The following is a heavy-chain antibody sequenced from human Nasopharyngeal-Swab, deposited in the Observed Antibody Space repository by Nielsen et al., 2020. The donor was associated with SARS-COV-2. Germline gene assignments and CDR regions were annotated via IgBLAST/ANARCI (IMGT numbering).Heavy chain of an antibody. V-gene: IGHV3-30*03. CDR2: ISYDGSNK. Sequence: GESLKISCAASGFTFSSYGMHWVRQAPGKGLEWVAVISYDGSNKYYADSVKGRFTSSRDNSKNTLYLQMNSLRAEDTAVYYCASGESEFDPWGQGTLVTVSS. CDR3: ASGESEFDP. J-gene: IGHJ5*02. D-gene: IGHD3-10*01. CDR1: GFTFSSYG.